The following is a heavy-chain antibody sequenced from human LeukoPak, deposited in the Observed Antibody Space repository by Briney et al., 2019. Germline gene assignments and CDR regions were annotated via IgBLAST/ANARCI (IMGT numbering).Heavy chain of an antibody. Sequence: GGSLRLSCMASGFPFSDYYMSWIRQAPGKGLDWVSYISGSGGNIYYADSVKGRFTISRDNAKNSLYLQMNSLTADDTAVYYCRSGGKTDYWGQGTLVTVSS. D-gene: IGHD2-15*01. V-gene: IGHV3-11*01. CDR1: GFPFSDYY. CDR3: RSGGKTDY. J-gene: IGHJ4*02. CDR2: ISGSGGNI.